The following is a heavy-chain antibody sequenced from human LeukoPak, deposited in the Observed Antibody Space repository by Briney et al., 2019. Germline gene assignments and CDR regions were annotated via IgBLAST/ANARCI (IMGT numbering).Heavy chain of an antibody. Sequence: SETLSLTCTVSGGSINNYYWSWIRQPAGKGLEWIGRIYTRGSTNYNPSLKSRVTMSVDTSKNQFSLKLSSVTAADTAVYYCARWRYCSADICSGGDAFDIWGQGTIVSVSS. CDR2: IYTRGST. CDR3: ARWRYCSADICSGGDAFDI. CDR1: GGSINNYY. D-gene: IGHD2-15*01. V-gene: IGHV4-4*07. J-gene: IGHJ3*02.